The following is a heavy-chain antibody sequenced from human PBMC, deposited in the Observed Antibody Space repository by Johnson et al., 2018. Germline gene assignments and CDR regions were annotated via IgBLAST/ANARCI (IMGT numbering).Heavy chain of an antibody. Sequence: QVQLVESGGGVVQPERSLRLSCVASGFTFSSHFMHWVRQAPGRGLEWVAVISRDGNNKYYADAVKGRFMVSRDNSRNTVYLQMNSLRSEDMGIYYCARDVGEDYEPFANWGQGTLVTVSS. V-gene: IGHV3-30*03. D-gene: IGHD3-16*01. J-gene: IGHJ4*02. CDR1: GFTFSSHF. CDR3: ARDVGEDYEPFAN. CDR2: ISRDGNNK.